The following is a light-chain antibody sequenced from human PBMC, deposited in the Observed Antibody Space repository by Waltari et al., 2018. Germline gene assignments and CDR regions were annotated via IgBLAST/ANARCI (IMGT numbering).Light chain of an antibody. CDR3: QQYGSSVLYT. Sequence: VLTQSPGTLSLSPGERATLSCRASQSLTKRYLAWYQQKPGQAPRLLIYGASRRAADIPDRFSGSGSGTDFTLTISRLEPEDFAVYYCQQYGSSVLYTFGQGTKLEIK. J-gene: IGKJ2*01. CDR1: QSLTKRY. CDR2: GAS. V-gene: IGKV3-20*01.